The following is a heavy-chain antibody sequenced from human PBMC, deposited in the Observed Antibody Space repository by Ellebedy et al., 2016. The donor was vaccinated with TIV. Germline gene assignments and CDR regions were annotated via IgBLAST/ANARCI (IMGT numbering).Heavy chain of an antibody. D-gene: IGHD5-24*01. CDR2: ISHTGSRT. CDR1: GFTFSSYA. V-gene: IGHV3-23*01. CDR3: AKDQVAGDGRWVFDS. J-gene: IGHJ3*01. Sequence: GESLKIPCAASGFTFSSYAMSWVRQAPGKGLEWVSTISHTGSRTYYADSVEGRFIISRDNSKNILYLQMNSLRAEDTAIYYCAKDQVAGDGRWVFDSWGQGTVVTVSS.